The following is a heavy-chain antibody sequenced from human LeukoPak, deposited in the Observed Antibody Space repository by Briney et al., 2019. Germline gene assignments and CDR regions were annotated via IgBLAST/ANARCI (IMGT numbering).Heavy chain of an antibody. D-gene: IGHD6-19*01. Sequence: ASVKVSCKASGYTFTSYDINWVRQATGQGLEWMGWMNPNSGNTGYAQKFQGRVTITRNTSISTAYMELSSLRSEDTAVYYCAEDRIAVDGTDRFEYFDYWGQGTLVTVSS. CDR3: AEDRIAVDGTDRFEYFDY. J-gene: IGHJ4*02. CDR1: GYTFTSYD. CDR2: MNPNSGNT. V-gene: IGHV1-8*03.